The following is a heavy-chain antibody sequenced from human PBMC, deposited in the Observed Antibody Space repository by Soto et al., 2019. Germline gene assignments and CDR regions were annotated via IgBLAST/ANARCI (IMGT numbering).Heavy chain of an antibody. CDR1: GFTFGNNV. CDR2: ITGSGRDT. D-gene: IGHD2-8*01. CDR3: AKNGLDNSPSAIDS. J-gene: IGHJ4*02. V-gene: IGHV3-23*01. Sequence: GGSLRLSFAAWGFTFGNNVLSWVGQAPGKGLDWVSGITGSGRDTYYADSVKGRFTISRDNSKNMVFLQMNSLRAEDTALYYCAKNGLDNSPSAIDSWGPGTLVTVSS.